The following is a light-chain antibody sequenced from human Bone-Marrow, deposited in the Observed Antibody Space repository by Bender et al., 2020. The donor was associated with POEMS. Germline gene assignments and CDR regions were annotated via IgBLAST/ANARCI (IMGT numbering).Light chain of an antibody. CDR1: SSNIGNHG. V-gene: IGLV1-44*01. CDR2: SNT. CDR3: AAWDDSLNGWV. Sequence: QSVVTQPPSLSEAPRQRVTISCSGSSSNIGNHGVNWYQHLPRTAPKLLIYSNTQRPSGVPDRFSGSKSGTSASLAISGLQSDDETDYYCAAWDDSLNGWVFGGGTKLTVL. J-gene: IGLJ3*02.